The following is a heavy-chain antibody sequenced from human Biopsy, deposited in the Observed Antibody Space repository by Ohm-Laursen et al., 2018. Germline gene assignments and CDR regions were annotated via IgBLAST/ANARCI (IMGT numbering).Heavy chain of an antibody. CDR2: INAKTGDT. CDR1: GYTFTSYH. Sequence: ASVKVSCKASGYTFTSYHVHWVRQAPGQGLEWMGWINAKTGDTNYAQKFQGRVTMTRDTSISTAYVDLSSLRSDDTTVYYCTRGGYYYDSLAYYYWFDPWGQGTLVTVSS. V-gene: IGHV1-2*02. J-gene: IGHJ5*02. D-gene: IGHD3-22*01. CDR3: TRGGYYYDSLAYYYWFDP.